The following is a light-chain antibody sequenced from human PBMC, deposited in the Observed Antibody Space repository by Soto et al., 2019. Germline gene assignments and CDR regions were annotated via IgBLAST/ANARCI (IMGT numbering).Light chain of an antibody. CDR3: HSDAGTAEV. CDR1: SSDVGGYDY. Sequence: QSALTQPPSASGSPGQSVTISCTGTSSDVGGYDYVSWYQQYPGKTPKLMIFEVTKRPSGVPDRFSGSKSGNTAALTVSGLQAEDEADYDCHSDAGTAEVFGTGTKLTVL. J-gene: IGLJ1*01. CDR2: EVT. V-gene: IGLV2-8*01.